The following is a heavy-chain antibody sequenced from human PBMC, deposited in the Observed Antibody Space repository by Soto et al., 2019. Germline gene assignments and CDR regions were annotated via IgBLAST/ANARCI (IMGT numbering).Heavy chain of an antibody. CDR2: MYNTGST. Sequence: SESLSLTCTVDGGSISGYYRSWIRQSPGKGLEWIGYMYNTGSTVYSPSFKSRVTISIDTSKNQFSLKLNSVTAADTAVYYCARDLWGYCGTDCYPLDVWGQVTTVSVS. CDR3: ARDLWGYCGTDCYPLDV. D-gene: IGHD2-21*02. V-gene: IGHV4-59*01. CDR1: GGSISGYY. J-gene: IGHJ6*02.